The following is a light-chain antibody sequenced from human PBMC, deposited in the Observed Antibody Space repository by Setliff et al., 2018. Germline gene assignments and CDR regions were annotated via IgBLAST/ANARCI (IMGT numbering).Light chain of an antibody. V-gene: IGLV2-11*01. CDR1: NSNIGAFDS. CDR2: XXN. Sequence: QSALTQPRSVSGSPGQSVTISCTGTNSNIGAFDSXXXXXXXXXXXXXXXXXXXNKWPSGVPDRFSGSKSGNTASLTISGLQPEDEADYYCFSFEVSYTYVFGSGTKVTVL. CDR3: FSFEVSYTYV. J-gene: IGLJ1*01.